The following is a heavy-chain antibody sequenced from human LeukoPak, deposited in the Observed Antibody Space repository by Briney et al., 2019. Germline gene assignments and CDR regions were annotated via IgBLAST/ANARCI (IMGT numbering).Heavy chain of an antibody. J-gene: IGHJ4*02. V-gene: IGHV3-74*01. D-gene: IGHD4-23*01. CDR2: IASDGSST. CDR3: ARGRPHGNDY. CDR1: GFTFSSYW. Sequence: GGSLRLSCAASGFTFSSYWMNWVRHAPGKGLVWVSRIASDGSSTTYADSVKGRFIISRDNAKNTLYLQMNSLRVEDTAVYYCARGRPHGNDYWGQGTLVTVSS.